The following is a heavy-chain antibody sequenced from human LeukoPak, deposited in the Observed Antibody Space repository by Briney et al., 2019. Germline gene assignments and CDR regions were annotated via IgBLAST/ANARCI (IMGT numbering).Heavy chain of an antibody. CDR3: ARVRQQLNAP. CDR2: ISSSGRTI. J-gene: IGHJ5*02. CDR1: GFTFSAYE. D-gene: IGHD6-13*01. V-gene: IGHV3-48*03. Sequence: PGGSLRLSCAASGFTFSAYEMNWVRQAPGKGLEWVSYISSSGRTIYYADSVKGRFTISRDNAKNSLYLQMNSLRAEDTAVYYCARVRQQLNAPWGQGTLVIVSS.